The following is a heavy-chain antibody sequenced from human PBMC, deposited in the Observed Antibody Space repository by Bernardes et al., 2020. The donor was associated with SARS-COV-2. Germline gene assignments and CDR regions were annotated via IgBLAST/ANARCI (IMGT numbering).Heavy chain of an antibody. J-gene: IGHJ4*02. Sequence: GGSLRLSCAVSGFTFSSHWMHWVRQDPGKGLVWVSRIDPDGRNADYAASVKGRFTISRDNSKNTLYLQMNSLGLEDTAVYYCARGSGNYYFDYWGQGTPVTVSS. CDR1: GFTFSSHW. V-gene: IGHV3-74*01. CDR3: ARGSGNYYFDY. CDR2: IDPDGRNA. D-gene: IGHD1-26*01.